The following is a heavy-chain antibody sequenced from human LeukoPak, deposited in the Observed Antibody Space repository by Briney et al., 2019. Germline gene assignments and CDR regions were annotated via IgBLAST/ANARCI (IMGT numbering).Heavy chain of an antibody. Sequence: PSETLSLTCAVSGGSISSGGYSWSWIRQPPGKGLEWIGNIYHSGSTNYNPSLKSRVTISVDRSKNQLSLNLSSVTAADTAVYYGARVTMIVSGVPDAFDIWGQGTMVTVSS. D-gene: IGHD3-22*01. CDR1: GGSISSGGYS. V-gene: IGHV4-30-2*01. J-gene: IGHJ3*02. CDR3: ARVTMIVSGVPDAFDI. CDR2: IYHSGST.